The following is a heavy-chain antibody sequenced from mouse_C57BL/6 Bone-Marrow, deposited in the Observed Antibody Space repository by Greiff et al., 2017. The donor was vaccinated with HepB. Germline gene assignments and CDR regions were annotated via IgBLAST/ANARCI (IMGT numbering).Heavy chain of an antibody. CDR1: GYTFTSYG. J-gene: IGHJ1*03. D-gene: IGHD2-4*01. CDR2: IYPRSGNT. V-gene: IGHV1-81*01. Sequence: VQLQQSGAELARPGASVKLSCQASGYTFTSYGISWVKQRTGQGLEWIGEIYPRSGNTYYNEKFKGKATLTADKSSSTAYMELRSLTSEDSAVYFWAKGLRRYFDVWGTGTTVTVSS. CDR3: AKGLRRYFDV.